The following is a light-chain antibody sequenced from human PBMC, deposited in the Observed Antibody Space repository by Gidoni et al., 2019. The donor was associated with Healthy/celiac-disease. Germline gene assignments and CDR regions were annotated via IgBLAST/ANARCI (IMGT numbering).Light chain of an antibody. CDR2: GAS. CDR1: QSVSSSY. Sequence: PGERATLSCRASQSVSSSYLAWYQQKPGQAPRLIIYGASSRATGIPDRFSGSGSGTDFTLTISRLEPEDFAVYYCQQYGSSPWTFGQGTKVEIK. J-gene: IGKJ1*01. CDR3: QQYGSSPWT. V-gene: IGKV3-20*01.